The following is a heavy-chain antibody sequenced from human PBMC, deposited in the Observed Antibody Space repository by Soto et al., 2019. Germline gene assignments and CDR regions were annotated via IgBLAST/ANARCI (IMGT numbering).Heavy chain of an antibody. V-gene: IGHV5-10-1*01. CDR1: GYSFTSYW. D-gene: IGHD3-22*01. CDR2: IEPSDSYT. Sequence: LGESLKISCKGSGYSFTSYWITWVRQMPGKGLEWMGKIEPSDSYTNYSPSFQGHVTISADKSISTAYLQWSSLKASDTAMYYCARVSGYPNYHGMDVWGQGTTVTVSS. CDR3: ARVSGYPNYHGMDV. J-gene: IGHJ6*02.